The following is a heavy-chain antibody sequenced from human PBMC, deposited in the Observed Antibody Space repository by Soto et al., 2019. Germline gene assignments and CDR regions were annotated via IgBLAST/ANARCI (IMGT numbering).Heavy chain of an antibody. V-gene: IGHV3-30*04. J-gene: IGHJ5*02. CDR1: GFTFSTYS. Sequence: QVQLVESGGGVVQPGRSLRLSCAASGFTFSTYSMHWVRQAPGKGLEWVALISYDGSNKYYADSVKGRFTISRDNSKNTLDLQTNSLRTEDPAVYYCARDKVETATWFDPWGQGTLVTVSS. CDR3: ARDKVETATWFDP. CDR2: ISYDGSNK. D-gene: IGHD5-18*01.